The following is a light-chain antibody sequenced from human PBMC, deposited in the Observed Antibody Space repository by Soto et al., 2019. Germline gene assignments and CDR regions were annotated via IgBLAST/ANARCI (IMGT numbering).Light chain of an antibody. CDR2: KAS. CDR3: QQYNSNPLT. Sequence: DIQMTQSPSTLSASVGDRVIITCRASQSISAWLAWYQQKPGKAPKLLIYKASSVESGVPSRFSGSGSGTEFTLTISGLQPDDFATYYCQQYNSNPLTFGGGTKVEIK. J-gene: IGKJ4*01. V-gene: IGKV1-5*03. CDR1: QSISAW.